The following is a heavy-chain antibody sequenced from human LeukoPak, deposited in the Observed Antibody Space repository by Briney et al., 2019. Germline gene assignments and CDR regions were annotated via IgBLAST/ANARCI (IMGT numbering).Heavy chain of an antibody. J-gene: IGHJ4*02. CDR1: GFTLSIYS. V-gene: IGHV3-21*01. D-gene: IGHD5-18*01. Sequence: GGSLRLSRAASGFTLSIYSMNWVPHPRAKGLECVSSISSSSSYLYYEDSVKGRFTISRDNAKNRLYLQMNSLRAEDTAVYYGARVPGDTAMATGYWGQGTLVTVSS. CDR3: ARVPGDTAMATGY. CDR2: ISSSSSYL.